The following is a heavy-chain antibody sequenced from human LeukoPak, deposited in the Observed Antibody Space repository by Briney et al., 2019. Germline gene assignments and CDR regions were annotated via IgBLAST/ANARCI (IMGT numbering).Heavy chain of an antibody. CDR3: ARGGGAVRTWFDP. Sequence: SQTLSLTCTVSGGSVSSGNYYWGWIRRPPGKGLEWIGYIYYSGSTSYNPSLKSRVTISVDTSKNQFSLKLSSVSAADTAVYYCARGGGAVRTWFDPWGQGTLVTISS. J-gene: IGHJ5*02. CDR2: IYYSGST. CDR1: GGSVSSGNYY. V-gene: IGHV4-61*01. D-gene: IGHD3-16*01.